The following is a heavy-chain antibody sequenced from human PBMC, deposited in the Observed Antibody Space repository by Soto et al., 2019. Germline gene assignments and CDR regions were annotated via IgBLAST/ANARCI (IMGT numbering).Heavy chain of an antibody. CDR1: GFTFSSYW. Sequence: EVQLVESGGGLVQPGGSLRLSCAASGFTFSSYWMSWVRQAPGKGLEWVANIKQDGSEKYYVDSVKGRFTISRDNAKISLYLQMNSLRAEDTAVYYCARRISSELMVYAVYFDYWGQGTLVTVSS. J-gene: IGHJ4*02. D-gene: IGHD2-8*01. V-gene: IGHV3-7*05. CDR3: ARRISSELMVYAVYFDY. CDR2: IKQDGSEK.